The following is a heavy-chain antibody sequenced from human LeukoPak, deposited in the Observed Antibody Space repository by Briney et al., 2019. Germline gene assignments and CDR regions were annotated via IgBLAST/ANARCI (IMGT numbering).Heavy chain of an antibody. J-gene: IGHJ4*02. D-gene: IGHD3-16*01. Sequence: GRSLRLSWAVCVFTSRSYAMSWARLPPGKGLEWVSTISVSGGGTWYPDSVKGRFIITRHNSKNTLWLHMTSLRAEDTAIYYCAKGSYAGDSSPTGDDYWGQGTLVTVSS. CDR1: VFTSRSYA. CDR2: ISVSGGGT. V-gene: IGHV3-23*01. CDR3: AKGSYAGDSSPTGDDY.